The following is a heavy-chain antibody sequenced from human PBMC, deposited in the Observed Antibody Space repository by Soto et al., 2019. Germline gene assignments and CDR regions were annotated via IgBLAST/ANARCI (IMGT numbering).Heavy chain of an antibody. CDR2: IYDNDST. V-gene: IGHV4-31*03. Sequence: PSETLSLTCTVSGGSVSSSTYYWAWIRQSPGKGLEWIGYIYDNDSTYYNPSLKSRVTMSVDMSRNQFSLKLSSVTAADTAVYYCARHHMAATDMYFDYWGQGTLVTVSS. D-gene: IGHD6-19*01. J-gene: IGHJ4*02. CDR1: GGSVSSSTYY. CDR3: ARHHMAATDMYFDY.